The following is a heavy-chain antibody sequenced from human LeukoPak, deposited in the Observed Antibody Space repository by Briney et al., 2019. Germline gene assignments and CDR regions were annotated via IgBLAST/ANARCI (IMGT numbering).Heavy chain of an antibody. Sequence: PGGSLRLSCAASGFTFSSYSMNWVRQAPGKGLGWVSYISSSSSTIYYADSVKGRFTISGDNAKNSLYLQMNSLRAEDTAVYYCARELLPLDYWGQGTLVTVSS. D-gene: IGHD2-21*02. CDR2: ISSSSSTI. J-gene: IGHJ4*02. CDR3: ARELLPLDY. CDR1: GFTFSSYS. V-gene: IGHV3-48*01.